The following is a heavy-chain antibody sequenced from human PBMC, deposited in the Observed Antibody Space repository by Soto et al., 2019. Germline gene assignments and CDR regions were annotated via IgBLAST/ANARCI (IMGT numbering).Heavy chain of an antibody. V-gene: IGHV1-2*02. CDR3: ARVRRSPYAMDV. J-gene: IGHJ6*02. CDR1: GHTFTGYY. D-gene: IGHD2-2*01. Sequence: GASEKVSCKGLGHTFTGYYIHWIRQAPGQGLEWLAWINANSGGASHAQKFQGRVTMTRDTSISTAYMDLSSLISADTAVYYCARVRRSPYAMDVWGQGTTVTVSS. CDR2: INANSGGA.